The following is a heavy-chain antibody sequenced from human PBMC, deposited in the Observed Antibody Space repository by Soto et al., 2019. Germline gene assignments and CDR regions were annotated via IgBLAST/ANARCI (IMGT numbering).Heavy chain of an antibody. CDR2: IRSKANSYAT. D-gene: IGHD5-12*01. J-gene: IGHJ4*02. CDR3: SSLRDGYIGY. CDR1: GFTFSGSA. V-gene: IGHV3-73*01. Sequence: EVQLVESGGGLVQPGGSLKLSCAASGFTFSGSAMHWVRQASGKGLEWVGRIRSKANSYATAYAASVKGRFTISRDDSKNTAYLQMNRLKTEDTAVYYCSSLRDGYIGYWGQGTLVTVSS.